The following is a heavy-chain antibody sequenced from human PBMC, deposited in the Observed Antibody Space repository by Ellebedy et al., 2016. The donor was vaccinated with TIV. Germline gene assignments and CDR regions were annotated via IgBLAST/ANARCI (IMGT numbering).Heavy chain of an antibody. V-gene: IGHV1-18*01. CDR1: GYTFTSYG. CDR3: ARDFDYYGSADFDY. D-gene: IGHD3-10*01. J-gene: IGHJ4*02. CDR2: ISAYNGNT. Sequence: ASVKVSCKASGYTFTSYGISWVRQAPGQGLEWMGWISAYNGNTNYAQKLQGRVTMTTDTSTSTAYMELSSLRSEDTAVYYCARDFDYYGSADFDYWGQGTLVTVSS.